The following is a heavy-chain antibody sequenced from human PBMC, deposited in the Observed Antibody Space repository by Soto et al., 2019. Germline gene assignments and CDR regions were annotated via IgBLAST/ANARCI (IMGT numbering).Heavy chain of an antibody. J-gene: IGHJ4*02. CDR1: GYTFTSYY. Sequence: QVQLVQSGAEVKKPGASVKVSCKASGYTFTSYYMHWVRQAPGQGLEWMGIINPSGGSTSYAQKFQGRVTMTRDTSTSTVYMELSSLRSEDTAVYYCSIHDYGDFKTDARFDYWGQGTLVTVSS. D-gene: IGHD4-17*01. CDR3: SIHDYGDFKTDARFDY. CDR2: INPSGGST. V-gene: IGHV1-46*03.